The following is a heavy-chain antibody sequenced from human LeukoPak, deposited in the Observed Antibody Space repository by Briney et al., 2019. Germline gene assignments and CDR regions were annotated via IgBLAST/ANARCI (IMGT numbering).Heavy chain of an antibody. D-gene: IGHD2-21*02. Sequence: GGSLRLSCAASGFTFSSNYMSWVREAPGKGVEWVSVIYSGGSKYYADSVKGRFTISRDNSKNTLYLQMNSLRAEDTAVYYCASRSPVVVTANYYYYYGMDVWGQGTTVTVSS. CDR1: GFTFSSNY. CDR3: ASRSPVVVTANYYYYYGMDV. V-gene: IGHV3-66*02. J-gene: IGHJ6*02. CDR2: IYSGGSK.